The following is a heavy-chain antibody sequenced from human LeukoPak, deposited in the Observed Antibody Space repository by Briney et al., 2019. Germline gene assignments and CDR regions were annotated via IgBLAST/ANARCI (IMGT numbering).Heavy chain of an antibody. Sequence: PSETLSLTCTVSGGSISSYYWSWIRQPPGKGLEWIGYIYYSGSTNYNPSLKSRATISVDTSKNQFSLKLSSVTAADTAVYFCARGRGYCSPTTCQGLFDPWGQGNLVTVSS. V-gene: IGHV4-59*12. CDR1: GGSISSYY. D-gene: IGHD2-2*03. CDR3: ARGRGYCSPTTCQGLFDP. CDR2: IYYSGST. J-gene: IGHJ5*02.